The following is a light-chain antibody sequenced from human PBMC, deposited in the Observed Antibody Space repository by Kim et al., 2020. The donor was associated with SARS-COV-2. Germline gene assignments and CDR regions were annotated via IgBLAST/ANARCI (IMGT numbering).Light chain of an antibody. V-gene: IGLV6-57*04. Sequence: NFTLTQPHSVSGSPGQTVTISCTRSSGSIASNFVQWYQHRPGSSPTTLIYQGDQRPSGVSDRFSGSIDSSSNSASLTISGLKTEDEADYYCQSYDSSSHWVFGGGTKLTVL. CDR1: SGSIASNF. CDR3: QSYDSSSHWV. J-gene: IGLJ3*02. CDR2: QGD.